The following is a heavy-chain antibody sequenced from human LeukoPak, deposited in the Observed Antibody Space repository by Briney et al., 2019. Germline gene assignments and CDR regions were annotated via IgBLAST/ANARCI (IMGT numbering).Heavy chain of an antibody. V-gene: IGHV3-20*01. CDR1: GFTFDDYG. Sequence: PGGSLRLSCAASGFTFDDYGMSWARQAPGKGLEWVSGINWNGGSTGYADSVKGRFTISRDNAKNSLYLQMNSLRAEDTALYHCARHSGSYYGDYYYYGMDVWGQGTTVTVSS. J-gene: IGHJ6*02. CDR3: ARHSGSYYGDYYYYGMDV. CDR2: INWNGGST. D-gene: IGHD1-26*01.